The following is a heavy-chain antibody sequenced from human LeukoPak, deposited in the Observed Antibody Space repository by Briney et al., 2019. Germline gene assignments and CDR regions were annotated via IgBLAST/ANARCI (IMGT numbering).Heavy chain of an antibody. V-gene: IGHV4-30-4*01. D-gene: IGHD5-12*01. CDR1: GGSISSGDYY. J-gene: IGHJ4*02. CDR3: AREESIGGYSGYDLAVGY. Sequence: PSQTLSLTCTVSGGSISSGDYYRSWIRQPPGKGLEWIGYIYYSGSTYYNPSLKSRVTISVDTSKNQFSLKLSSVTAADTAVYYCAREESIGGYSGYDLAVGYWGQGTLVTVSS. CDR2: IYYSGST.